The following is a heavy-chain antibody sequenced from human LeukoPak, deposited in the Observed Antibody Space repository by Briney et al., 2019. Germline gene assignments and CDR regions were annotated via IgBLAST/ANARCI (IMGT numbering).Heavy chain of an antibody. V-gene: IGHV4-61*02. CDR1: GGSISSGSYY. CDR3: ARERFLEWLPSDY. CDR2: IYTSGST. D-gene: IGHD3-3*01. J-gene: IGHJ4*02. Sequence: SETLSLTCTVSGGSISSGSYYWSWLRRPAGKGLEWIGRIYTSGSTNYNPSLKSRVTISVDPSKSQVSLKLSSVTAADTAVYYCARERFLEWLPSDYWGQGTLVTVSS.